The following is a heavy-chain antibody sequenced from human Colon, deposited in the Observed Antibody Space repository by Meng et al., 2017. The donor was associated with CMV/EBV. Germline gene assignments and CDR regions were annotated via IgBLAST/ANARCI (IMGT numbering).Heavy chain of an antibody. J-gene: IGHJ5*02. D-gene: IGHD3-22*01. CDR1: GFTFSNYA. CDR3: ARDGYDSTGLPTWFDP. V-gene: IGHV3-23*01. Sequence: GGSLRLSCAASGFTFSNYAMSWVRQAPGKGLEWVSAISGSGGRTYYADSVKGRFTISRDNAKNALYLQMSSLSVDDTAVYYCARDGYDSTGLPTWFDPWGQGTLVTVSS. CDR2: ISGSGGRT.